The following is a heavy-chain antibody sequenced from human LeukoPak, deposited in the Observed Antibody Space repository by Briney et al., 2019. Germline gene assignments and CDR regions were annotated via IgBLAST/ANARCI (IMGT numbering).Heavy chain of an antibody. V-gene: IGHV3-21*01. D-gene: IGHD3-10*01. CDR1: GFTFSSYS. CDR2: ISSSSSYI. Sequence: NTGGSLRLSCAASGFTFSSYSMNWVRQAPGKGLEWVSSISSSSSYIYYADSVKGRFTISRDNAKNSLYLQMNSLRAEDTAVYYCASITMVRGVNKGFDPWGQGTLVTVSS. J-gene: IGHJ5*02. CDR3: ASITMVRGVNKGFDP.